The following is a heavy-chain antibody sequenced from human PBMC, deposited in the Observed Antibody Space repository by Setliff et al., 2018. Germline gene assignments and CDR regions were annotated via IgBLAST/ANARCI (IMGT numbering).Heavy chain of an antibody. V-gene: IGHV4-34*01. Sequence: PSETLSLTCAVYDGSFSDYYWSWIRQPPGKGLGWIGEINHYGSTKYKSSLKSRVTISVDTPKNQFSLKLHSVTAADTAVYYCARRWNFGPYGSGIHDGFDMWGEGTMVTV. CDR1: DGSFSDYY. CDR2: INHYGST. CDR3: ARRWNFGPYGSGIHDGFDM. D-gene: IGHD3-10*01. J-gene: IGHJ3*02.